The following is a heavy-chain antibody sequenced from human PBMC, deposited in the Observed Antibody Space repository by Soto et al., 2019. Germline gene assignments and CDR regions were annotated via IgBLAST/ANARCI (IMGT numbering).Heavy chain of an antibody. J-gene: IGHJ5*02. CDR2: IKQDGSEK. D-gene: IGHD2-15*01. Sequence: EVQLVESGGGLVQPGGSLRLSCTASGLTFSRHWMSWVRQAPGKGLEWVANIKQDGSEKYYVDSVKGRFTISRDNAKNSLFLQMISLRDEDTAVYYCASVAYCSGGSCYWFDPWGQGTLVTVSS. CDR1: GLTFSRHW. CDR3: ASVAYCSGGSCYWFDP. V-gene: IGHV3-7*03.